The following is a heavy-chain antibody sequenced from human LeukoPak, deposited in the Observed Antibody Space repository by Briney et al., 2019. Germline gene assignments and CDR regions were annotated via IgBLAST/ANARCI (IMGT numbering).Heavy chain of an antibody. Sequence: ASVKVSCKASGGTFSSYAISWVRQAPGQGLEWMGRIIPILGIANYAQKFQGRVTITVDKSTSTAYMELSSLRSEDTAVYYCARAWTTVTANYYFDYWGQGTLVTVSS. J-gene: IGHJ4*02. CDR2: IIPILGIA. V-gene: IGHV1-69*04. CDR1: GGTFSSYA. D-gene: IGHD4-11*01. CDR3: ARAWTTVTANYYFDY.